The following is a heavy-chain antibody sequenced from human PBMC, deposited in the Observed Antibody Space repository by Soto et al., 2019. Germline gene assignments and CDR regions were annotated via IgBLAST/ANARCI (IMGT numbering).Heavy chain of an antibody. CDR1: GFTFSSYA. D-gene: IGHD6-6*01. V-gene: IGHV3-23*01. Sequence: GGSLRLSCAASGFTFSSYAMSWVRQAPGKGLEWVSAISGSGGSTYYADSVKGRFTISRDNSKNTLYLQMNSLRAEDTAVYYCAKGTIAARRGTKHNWFDPWGQGTLVTVSS. CDR2: ISGSGGST. CDR3: AKGTIAARRGTKHNWFDP. J-gene: IGHJ5*02.